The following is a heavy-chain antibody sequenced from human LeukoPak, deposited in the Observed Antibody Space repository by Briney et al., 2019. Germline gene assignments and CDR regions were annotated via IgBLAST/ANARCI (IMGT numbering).Heavy chain of an antibody. CDR2: ISSSSSYI. CDR1: GFTFSSYS. CDR3: ARKIFGITHYYYGMDV. Sequence: GGSLRLSCAASGFTFSSYSMNWVRQAPGKGLEWVSSISSSSSYIYYADSVKGRFTISRDNAKNSLYLQMNSLRAEDTAVYYCARKIFGITHYYYGMDVWGQGTTVAVSS. D-gene: IGHD1-20*01. V-gene: IGHV3-21*01. J-gene: IGHJ6*02.